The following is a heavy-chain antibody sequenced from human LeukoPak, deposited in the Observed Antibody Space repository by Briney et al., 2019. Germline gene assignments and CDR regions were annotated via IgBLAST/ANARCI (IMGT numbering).Heavy chain of an antibody. CDR2: ICTTGRT. D-gene: IGHD5-18*01. Sequence: KPSETPSLTCDVSGVSIQSYWWSWVRKPAGKGLEWIGRICTTGRTNYSPSFQSGFTMSIDVSSNQFSLTLRSVTAADTAVYYCARSGYTISAYHSDFWGQGAPVTVSS. CDR1: GVSIQSYW. V-gene: IGHV4-4*07. J-gene: IGHJ4*02. CDR3: ARSGYTISAYHSDF.